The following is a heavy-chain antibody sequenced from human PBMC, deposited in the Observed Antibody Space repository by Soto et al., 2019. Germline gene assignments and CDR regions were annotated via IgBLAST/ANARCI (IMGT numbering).Heavy chain of an antibody. CDR1: GFTFSSCG. D-gene: IGHD5-18*01. J-gene: IGHJ4*02. V-gene: IGHV3-30*18. CDR3: AKLRIQQDY. CDR2: ISYDGSNK. Sequence: GGSLRLSCAASGFTFSSCGMHWVRQAPGKGLEWVAVISYDGSNKYYADSVKGRFTISRDNSKNTLYLQMNSLRAEDTAVYYCAKLRIQQDYWGQGTLVTVSS.